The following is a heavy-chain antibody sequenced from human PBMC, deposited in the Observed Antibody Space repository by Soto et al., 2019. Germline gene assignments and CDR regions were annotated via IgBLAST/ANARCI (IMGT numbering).Heavy chain of an antibody. Sequence: GGSLRLSCPASGFPFSNHAMSWVRQAPGQGLEWVSAISGSGGSTCHADSVKGRFTISRDNSKNTLNLQMNGLRAEDTAVYYCAKGSAKVSPYYFDYWGRGTLVTVSS. CDR1: GFPFSNHA. CDR2: ISGSGGST. V-gene: IGHV3-23*01. J-gene: IGHJ4*01. CDR3: AKGSAKVSPYYFDY.